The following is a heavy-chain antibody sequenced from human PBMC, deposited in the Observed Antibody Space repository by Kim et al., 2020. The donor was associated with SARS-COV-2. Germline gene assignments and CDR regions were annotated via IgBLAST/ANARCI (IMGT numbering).Heavy chain of an antibody. CDR2: VSAYNGKT. J-gene: IGHJ4*02. CDR3: ARPPQGHQQSY. CDR1: GYSFTTYA. Sequence: ASVKVSCKASGYSFTTYAISWVGLASGQGLEWMGWVSAYNGKTNYAQKFQGRVTMTTDTSTSTAYMELSSLRSDDTAVYYCARPPQGHQQSYWGQGTLVNVSS. D-gene: IGHD2-2*01. V-gene: IGHV1-18*01.